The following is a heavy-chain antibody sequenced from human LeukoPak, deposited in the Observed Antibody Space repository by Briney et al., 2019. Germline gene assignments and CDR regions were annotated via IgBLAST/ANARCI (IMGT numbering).Heavy chain of an antibody. D-gene: IGHD2-15*01. CDR1: GFTFSSYA. Sequence: GGSLRLSCAASGFTFSSYAMSWVRQAPGKGLEWVSAISGSGGSTYYADSVKGRFTISRDSSKNTLYLQMNSLRAEDTAVYYCATRILGPSYFDYWGQGTLVTVSS. J-gene: IGHJ4*02. CDR2: ISGSGGST. CDR3: ATRILGPSYFDY. V-gene: IGHV3-23*01.